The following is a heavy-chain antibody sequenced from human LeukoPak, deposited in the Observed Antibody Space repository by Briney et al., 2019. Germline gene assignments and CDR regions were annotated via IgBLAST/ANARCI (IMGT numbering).Heavy chain of an antibody. J-gene: IGHJ3*02. CDR2: INPSGGST. V-gene: IGHV1-46*01. CDR3: ARDQEVLRYFDWLLSGGAFDI. D-gene: IGHD3-9*01. Sequence: ASVKVSCKASGYTFTSYYMHWVRQAPGQGLEWMGIINPSGGSTSYAQKFQGRVTMTRDTSISTAYMELSRLRSDDTAVYYCARDQEVLRYFDWLLSGGAFDIWGQGTMVTVSS. CDR1: GYTFTSYY.